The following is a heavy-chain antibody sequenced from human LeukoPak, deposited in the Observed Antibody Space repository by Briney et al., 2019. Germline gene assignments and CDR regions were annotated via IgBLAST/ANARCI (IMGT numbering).Heavy chain of an antibody. Sequence: GGSLRLSCAASGFTFSTYSMNWLRLAPGKGLEWVSSISPDSNYKYYVDSVKGRFTISRDNAKSSLYLQMNSLRAEDTAVYYCARGGGAGLYYFDYWGQGTLVTVSS. CDR2: ISPDSNYK. CDR3: ARGGGAGLYYFDY. D-gene: IGHD4/OR15-4a*01. V-gene: IGHV3-21*01. CDR1: GFTFSTYS. J-gene: IGHJ4*02.